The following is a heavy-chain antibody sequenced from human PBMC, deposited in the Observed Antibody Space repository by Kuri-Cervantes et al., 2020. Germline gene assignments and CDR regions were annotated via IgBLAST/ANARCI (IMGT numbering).Heavy chain of an antibody. CDR1: GFTFSSYA. D-gene: IGHD5-18*01. J-gene: IGHJ3*02. CDR3: ARCHVDTAMVFPRGAFDI. V-gene: IGHV3-30-3*01. Sequence: GESLKISCAASGFTFSSYAMHWVRQAPGKGLEWVAVISYDGSNKYYADSVKGRFTISRDNSKDTLYLQMNSLRAEDTAVYYCARCHVDTAMVFPRGAFDIWGQGTMVTVSS. CDR2: ISYDGSNK.